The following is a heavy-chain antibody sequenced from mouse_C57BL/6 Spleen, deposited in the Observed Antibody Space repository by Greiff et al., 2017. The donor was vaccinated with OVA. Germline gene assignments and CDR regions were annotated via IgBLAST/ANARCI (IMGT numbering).Heavy chain of an antibody. CDR1: GYSITSGYD. D-gene: IGHD2-4*01. CDR3: ARGDYDGFAY. Sequence: EVMLVESGPGMVKPSQSLSLTCTVTGYSITSGYDWHWIRHFPGNKLEWMGYISYSGSTNYNPSLKSRISITHDTSKNHFFLKLNSVTTEDTATYYCARGDYDGFAYWGQGTLVTVSA. CDR2: ISYSGST. J-gene: IGHJ3*01. V-gene: IGHV3-1*01.